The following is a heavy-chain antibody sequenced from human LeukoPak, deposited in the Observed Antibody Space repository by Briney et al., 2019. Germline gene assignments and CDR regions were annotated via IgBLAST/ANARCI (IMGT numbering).Heavy chain of an antibody. CDR1: GGSISSGGYY. Sequence: SETLSLTCTVSGGSISSGGYYWSWIRQHPGKGLEWLGYIYYSGSTYYNPSLKSRVTISVDTSKNQFSLKLSSVTAADTAVYYCARTESYDFWSGYEYYFDYWGQGTLVTVSS. CDR2: IYYSGST. V-gene: IGHV4-31*03. J-gene: IGHJ4*02. D-gene: IGHD3-3*01. CDR3: ARTESYDFWSGYEYYFDY.